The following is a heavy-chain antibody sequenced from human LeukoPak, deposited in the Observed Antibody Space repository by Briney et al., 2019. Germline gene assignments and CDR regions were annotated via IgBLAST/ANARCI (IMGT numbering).Heavy chain of an antibody. CDR2: INAVNGNT. V-gene: IGHV1-3*01. J-gene: IGHJ4*02. D-gene: IGHD4-23*01. Sequence: ATVKVSCKASGYTFTSYAMHWVRQAPGQSLEWMGWINAVNGNTKYSQKFQGRVIITRDTSASTAYMELSSLRSEDTAVYYCARFGLNYGGNPGDYWGQGTLVTVSS. CDR3: ARFGLNYGGNPGDY. CDR1: GYTFTSYA.